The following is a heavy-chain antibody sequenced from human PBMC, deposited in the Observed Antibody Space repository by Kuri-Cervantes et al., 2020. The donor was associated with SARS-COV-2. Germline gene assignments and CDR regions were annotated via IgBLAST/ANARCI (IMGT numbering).Heavy chain of an antibody. D-gene: IGHD3-3*01. CDR1: GYTFTSYG. Sequence: ASVKVSCKASGYTFTSYGISWVRQAPGQGLEWMGWISAYNGNTNYAQTLQGRVTMTTDTSTSTAYMELRSLRSDDTAVYYCARDGYDFWSGSFFDIWGQGTMVTVSS. CDR3: ARDGYDFWSGSFFDI. V-gene: IGHV1-18*01. J-gene: IGHJ3*02. CDR2: ISAYNGNT.